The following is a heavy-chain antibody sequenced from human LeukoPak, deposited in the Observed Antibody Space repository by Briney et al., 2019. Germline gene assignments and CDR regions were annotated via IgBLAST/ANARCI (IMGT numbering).Heavy chain of an antibody. Sequence: PGGSLRLSCAASGFTFSSYAMSWVRQAPGKGLEWVSAISGSGGSTYYADSVKGRFTISRDNSKNTLYLQMNSLRAEDTAVYYCAKDIVVVPAAHNFDYWGQGTLVTGSS. D-gene: IGHD2-2*01. J-gene: IGHJ4*02. CDR1: GFTFSSYA. CDR2: ISGSGGST. V-gene: IGHV3-23*01. CDR3: AKDIVVVPAAHNFDY.